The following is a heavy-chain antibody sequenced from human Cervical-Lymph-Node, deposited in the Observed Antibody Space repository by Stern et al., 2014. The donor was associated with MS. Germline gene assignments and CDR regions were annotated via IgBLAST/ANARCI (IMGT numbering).Heavy chain of an antibody. V-gene: IGHV1-69*05. J-gene: IGHJ4*02. CDR1: GGTFSSYA. CDR2: IIPILGRA. D-gene: IGHD3-10*01. CDR3: ARASTRGFDY. Sequence: VQLVQSGAEVKKPGSSVKVSCKASGGTFSSYAINWVRQAPGQGLEWMGGIIPILGRATYEQKFQGRVTITTAAYARTAYMELSSLRSEDTAMYYCARASTRGFDYWGQGTLVTASS.